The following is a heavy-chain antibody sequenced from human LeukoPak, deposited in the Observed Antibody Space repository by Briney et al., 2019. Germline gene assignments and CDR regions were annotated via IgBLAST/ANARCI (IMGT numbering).Heavy chain of an antibody. D-gene: IGHD4-23*01. CDR3: AKGNDYGGNSLDY. V-gene: IGHV3-7*03. CDR1: GFTFSSYW. J-gene: IGHJ4*02. CDR2: IKQDGSEK. Sequence: GGSLRLSCAASGFTFSSYWMSWVRQAPGKGLEWVANIKQDGSEKYYVDSVKGRFTISRDNSKNSLYLQMNSLRAEDTALYYCAKGNDYGGNSLDYWGQGTLVTVSS.